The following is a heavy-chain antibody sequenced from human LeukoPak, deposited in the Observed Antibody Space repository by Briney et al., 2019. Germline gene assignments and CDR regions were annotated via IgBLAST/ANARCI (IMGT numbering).Heavy chain of an antibody. J-gene: IGHJ4*02. CDR2: TSDRGDYT. CDR1: GFTFSSYS. Sequence: GGSLRLSCAASGFTFSSYSMSWVRQAPGKGLEWVSGTSDRGDYTYYADSVKGRFTISRDNSKNTLYLQMNSLRAEDTAVYYCAKDHLWSRSTDYWGQGTLVTVSS. D-gene: IGHD3-10*01. V-gene: IGHV3-23*01. CDR3: AKDHLWSRSTDY.